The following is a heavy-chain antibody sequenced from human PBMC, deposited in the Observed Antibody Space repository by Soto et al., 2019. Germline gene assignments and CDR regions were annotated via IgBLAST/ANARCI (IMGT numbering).Heavy chain of an antibody. J-gene: IGHJ4*02. CDR1: GAPMSEYF. Sequence: TLPLTCRAYGAPMSEYFWSCIRQSPGKGLEWIGYIYYLGSTDYNPSLKSRVTISVDTSKRQFSLRLTSVTAADTDVYYCARDGYDGSGSPYPAYWGPGTQVTVS. D-gene: IGHD3-10*01. CDR2: IYYLGST. V-gene: IGHV4-59*01. CDR3: ARDGYDGSGSPYPAY.